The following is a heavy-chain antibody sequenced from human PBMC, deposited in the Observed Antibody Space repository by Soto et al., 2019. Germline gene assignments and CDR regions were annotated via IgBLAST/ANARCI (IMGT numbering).Heavy chain of an antibody. V-gene: IGHV4-4*02. J-gene: IGHJ3*01. CDR2: IYHSGTT. D-gene: IGHD6-13*01. CDR3: ATRSWFSIDA. Sequence: QVQLQESGPGLVKPSETLSLTCDVSTDSIDSSTWWSWVRQPPWKGLEWIGEIYHSGTTNYNPSLTSRAAMSVDKSTKQFSLKLTSVTAADTAVYYCATRSWFSIDAWGQGTMVTVSS. CDR1: TDSIDSSTW.